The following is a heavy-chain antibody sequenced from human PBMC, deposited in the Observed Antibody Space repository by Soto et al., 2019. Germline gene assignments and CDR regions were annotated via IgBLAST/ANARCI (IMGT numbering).Heavy chain of an antibody. Sequence: GGSLRLSCAASGFTFSSYAMHWVRQAPGKGLEWVAVISYDGSNKYYADSVKGRFTISRDNSKNTLYLQMNSLRAEDTAVYYCERGSNSDYFDYWGQGTLVTVSS. CDR1: GFTFSSYA. V-gene: IGHV3-30-3*01. J-gene: IGHJ4*02. CDR2: ISYDGSNK. D-gene: IGHD4-4*01. CDR3: ERGSNSDYFDY.